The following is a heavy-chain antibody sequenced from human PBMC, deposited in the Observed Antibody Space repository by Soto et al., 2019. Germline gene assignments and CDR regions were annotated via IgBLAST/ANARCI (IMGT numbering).Heavy chain of an antibody. CDR2: MNPNSGNT. D-gene: IGHD6-19*01. Sequence: ASVKVSFKASGYTFTSYDINWVRQATGQGLEWMGWMNPNSGNTGYAQKFQGRVTMTRNTSISTAYMELSSLRSEDTAVYYCARCLYPNVAGKFDYWGQGSLVTVSS. CDR1: GYTFTSYD. V-gene: IGHV1-8*01. J-gene: IGHJ4*02. CDR3: ARCLYPNVAGKFDY.